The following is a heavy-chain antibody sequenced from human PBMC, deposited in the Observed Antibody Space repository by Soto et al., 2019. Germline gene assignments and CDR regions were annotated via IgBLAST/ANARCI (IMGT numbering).Heavy chain of an antibody. CDR3: TRGASRYGNFAY. J-gene: IGHJ4*02. CDR2: INSAGSST. D-gene: IGHD5-12*01. Sequence: EVQLVESGGGVVQPGGSLRLSCAASGFSFNTWMHWVRQAPGKGLVWLSRINSAGSSTTYADSVEGRFFVSRDNATHPLYLQINSLTADDTAVYYCTRGASRYGNFAYWGQGVLLTVSS. V-gene: IGHV3-74*01. CDR1: GFSFNTW.